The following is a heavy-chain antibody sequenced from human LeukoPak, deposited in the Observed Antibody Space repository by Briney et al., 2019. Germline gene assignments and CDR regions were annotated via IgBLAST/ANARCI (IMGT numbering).Heavy chain of an antibody. J-gene: IGHJ3*02. CDR3: ARMLWGAFDI. CDR2: IKQDGSEK. Sequence: GGSLRLSCAASGLTFSSYWMSWVRQAPGKGLEWVANIKQDGSEKYYVDSVKGRFTISRDHAKNPLYLQTNSLIAEDTAVYYCARMLWGAFDIWGQGTMVTVSS. CDR1: GLTFSSYW. D-gene: IGHD2-21*01. V-gene: IGHV3-7*01.